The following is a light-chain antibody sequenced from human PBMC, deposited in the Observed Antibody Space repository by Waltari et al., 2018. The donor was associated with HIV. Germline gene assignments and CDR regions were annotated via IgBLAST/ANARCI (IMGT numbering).Light chain of an antibody. V-gene: IGLV1-40*01. Sequence: QSVLTQPPSVSGAPGQRVTISCTGRSSNIGTDYDVHWYQQREGTVPKRLIYGNNKRPPGAHDRCSGSSSGTSASLAITGLQAEDEAYYDCQSYDSRLSAVVFGGGTKLTVL. CDR3: QSYDSRLSAVV. CDR2: GNN. J-gene: IGLJ2*01. CDR1: SSNIGTDYD.